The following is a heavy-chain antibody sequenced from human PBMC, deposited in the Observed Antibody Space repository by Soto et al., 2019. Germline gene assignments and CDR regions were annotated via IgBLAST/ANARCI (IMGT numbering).Heavy chain of an antibody. V-gene: IGHV1-24*01. CDR1: GYTLTELS. J-gene: IGHJ4*02. CDR2: FDPEDGET. D-gene: IGHD6-13*01. Sequence: RASVKVSCKVSGYTLTELSMHWVRQAPGKGLEWMGGFDPEDGETIYAQKFQGRVTMTEDTSTDTAYMELSSLRSEDTAVYYCATGGGIAATYYFDYWGQGTLVTVSS. CDR3: ATGGGIAATYYFDY.